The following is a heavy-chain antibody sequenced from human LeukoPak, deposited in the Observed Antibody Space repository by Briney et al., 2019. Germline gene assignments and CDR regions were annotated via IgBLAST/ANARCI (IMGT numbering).Heavy chain of an antibody. CDR3: ARALRYFDWLFDY. CDR1: GGTFISYA. J-gene: IGHJ4*02. D-gene: IGHD3-9*01. CDR2: IIPIFGTA. V-gene: IGHV1-69*01. Sequence: SVKVSCKASGGTFISYAISWVRQAPGQGLEWMGGIIPIFGTANYAQKFQGRVTITADESTSTAYMELSSLRSEDTAVYYCARALRYFDWLFDYWGQGTLVTVSS.